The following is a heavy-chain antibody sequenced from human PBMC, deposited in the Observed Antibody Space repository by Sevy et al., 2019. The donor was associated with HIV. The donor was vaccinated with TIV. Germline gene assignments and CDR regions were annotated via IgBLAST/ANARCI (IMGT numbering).Heavy chain of an antibody. CDR1: GGSFSGYY. CDR3: ARAGYSSSWYPKYFQH. CDR2: INHSGST. J-gene: IGHJ1*01. D-gene: IGHD6-13*01. Sequence: SETLSLTCAVYGGSFSGYYWSWIRQPPGKGLEWIGEINHSGSTNYNPSLKSRVTISVDTSKNQFSLKLSSVTAADTAVYYCARAGYSSSWYPKYFQHWGQRTLVTVSS. V-gene: IGHV4-34*01.